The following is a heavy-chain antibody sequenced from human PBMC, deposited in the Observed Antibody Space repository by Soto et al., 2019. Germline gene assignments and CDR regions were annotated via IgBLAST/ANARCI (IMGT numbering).Heavy chain of an antibody. J-gene: IGHJ3*02. Sequence: QLQLQESGPGLVKPSETLSLTCTVSGGSINSSSYYWGWIRQPPGKGLEWIGSIFYSGTTYYNPSLKNRVPILVETSKKQFTMKLSSVTAADTTVYYCARNIYWMGAFDIWGQRTIVTVSS. V-gene: IGHV4-39*01. CDR1: GGSINSSSYY. CDR2: IFYSGTT. CDR3: ARNIYWMGAFDI. D-gene: IGHD1-1*01.